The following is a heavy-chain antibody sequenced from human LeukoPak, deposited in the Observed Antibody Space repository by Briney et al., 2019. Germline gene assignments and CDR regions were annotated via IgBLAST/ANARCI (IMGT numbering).Heavy chain of an antibody. CDR2: IIPIFGTA. Sequence: SVKVSCKASGGTFSSYAISWVRQAPGQGLEWMGGIIPIFGTANYAQKFQGGVTTTADESTSTAYMELSSLRSEDTAVYYCAREVVVIATPGGYFDYWGQGTLVTVSS. D-gene: IGHD2-21*01. V-gene: IGHV1-69*13. J-gene: IGHJ4*02. CDR1: GGTFSSYA. CDR3: AREVVVIATPGGYFDY.